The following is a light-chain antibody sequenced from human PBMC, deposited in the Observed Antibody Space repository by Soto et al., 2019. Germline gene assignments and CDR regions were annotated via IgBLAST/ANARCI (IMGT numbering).Light chain of an antibody. CDR3: AAWDDSLNGPL. CDR2: NNN. V-gene: IGLV1-44*01. Sequence: QSVLTQPPSASATPGQRVTISCSGSSSNIASNTVNWYQQLPGTAPKLLIYNNNHRPSGVLDRFSGSKSGTSASLAISGLQSEDEADYYCAAWDDSLNGPLFGGGTKLTVL. J-gene: IGLJ2*01. CDR1: SSNIASNT.